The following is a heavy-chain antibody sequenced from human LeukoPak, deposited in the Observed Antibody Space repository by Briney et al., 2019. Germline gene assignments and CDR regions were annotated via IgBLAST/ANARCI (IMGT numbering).Heavy chain of an antibody. J-gene: IGHJ6*02. D-gene: IGHD2/OR15-2a*01. CDR2: INAGNGNT. V-gene: IGHV1-3*01. Sequence: ASVKVSCKASGYTFTSYAMHWVRQGPGQRLEWMGWINAGNGNTKYSQKFQGRVTITRDTSASTAYMELSSLRSEDTAVYYCARRSWLNIILGPYYYGMDVWGQGTTVTVSS. CDR1: GYTFTSYA. CDR3: ARRSWLNIILGPYYYGMDV.